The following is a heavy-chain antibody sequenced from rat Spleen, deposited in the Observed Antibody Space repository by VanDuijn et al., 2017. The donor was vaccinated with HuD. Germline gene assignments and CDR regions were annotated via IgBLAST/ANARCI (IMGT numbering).Heavy chain of an antibody. D-gene: IGHD1-6*01. Sequence: QVQLKESGPGLVQPSQTLSLTCTVSGFSLTSYHVSWVRQPPGKGLEWMGGIWGDGSTDYNSSVKSRLSISRDTSKSQVFLKMNSLQIDDTGTYYCARHGVYTADTGYFDHWGQGLMVTVSS. CDR1: GFSLTSYH. CDR3: ARHGVYTADTGYFDH. V-gene: IGHV2-43*01. CDR2: IWGDGST. J-gene: IGHJ2*01.